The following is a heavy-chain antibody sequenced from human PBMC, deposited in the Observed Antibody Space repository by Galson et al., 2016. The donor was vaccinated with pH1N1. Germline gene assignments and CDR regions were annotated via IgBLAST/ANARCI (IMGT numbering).Heavy chain of an antibody. CDR3: ARHPRYYDSSGYYFDY. V-gene: IGHV4-38-2*01. CDR2: IYHSGTT. Sequence: ETLSLTCAVSGYSIRNGYFWGWIRQPPGQGLEWIGIIYHSGTTYYNPSLEGRVTISVDTSKNQFSLKVKSVTAADTAVYYCARHPRYYDSSGYYFDYWGQGILVTVSS. CDR1: GYSIRNGYF. D-gene: IGHD3-22*01. J-gene: IGHJ4*02.